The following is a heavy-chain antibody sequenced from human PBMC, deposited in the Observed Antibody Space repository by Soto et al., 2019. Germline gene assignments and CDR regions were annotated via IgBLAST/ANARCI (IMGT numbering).Heavy chain of an antibody. D-gene: IGHD3-22*01. CDR1: GGSISDGYY. J-gene: IGHJ5*02. CDR2: ISASGST. Sequence: NPSETLSLTCTVSGGSISDGYYWTWIRQHPGKGLEWIGSISASGSTSYNPSLKSRLTVSVDKSKNQFSLNLRSVTAADTAVYYCARRDRSGFSYWLDTWGQGTLVTVSS. V-gene: IGHV4-31*03. CDR3: ARRDRSGFSYWLDT.